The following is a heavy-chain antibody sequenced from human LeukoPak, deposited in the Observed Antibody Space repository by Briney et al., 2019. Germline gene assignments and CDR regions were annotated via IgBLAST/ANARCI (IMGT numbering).Heavy chain of an antibody. D-gene: IGHD2-15*01. CDR1: GFTFSSYG. J-gene: IGHJ4*02. CDR2: ISGSGGST. V-gene: IGHV3-23*01. CDR3: AKAPHSWQVARTVDY. Sequence: GGSLRLSCAASGFTFSSYGMSWVRQAPGKGLEWVSAISGSGGSTYYADSVKGRFTISRDNSKNTLYLQMNSLRAEDTAVYYCAKAPHSWQVARTVDYWGQGTLVTVSS.